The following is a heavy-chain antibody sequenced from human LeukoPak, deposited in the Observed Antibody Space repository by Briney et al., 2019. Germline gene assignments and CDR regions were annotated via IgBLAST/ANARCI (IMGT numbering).Heavy chain of an antibody. Sequence: ASVKVSXKASGGTFSSYAISWVRQAPGQGLEWMGRIIPIFGTANYAQKFQGRVTITTDESTSTAYMGLSSLRSEDTAVYYCASYCSGGSCYHTDYWGQGTLVTVSS. J-gene: IGHJ4*02. V-gene: IGHV1-69*05. CDR2: IIPIFGTA. D-gene: IGHD2-15*01. CDR3: ASYCSGGSCYHTDY. CDR1: GGTFSSYA.